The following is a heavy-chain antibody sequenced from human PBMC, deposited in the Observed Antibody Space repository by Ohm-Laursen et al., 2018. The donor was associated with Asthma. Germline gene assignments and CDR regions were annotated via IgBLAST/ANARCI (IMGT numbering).Heavy chain of an antibody. CDR2: IKTEGSIT. D-gene: IGHD1-14*01. Sequence: SLGVSCSAAGFTFSNHWMHWVRQAAGKGLAWVSRIKTEGSITTYADTVRGRFTISRDNAKNTLYLQMNSLNVEDTAVYYCARAYPDVIDNWGQGTLVTVSS. CDR3: ARAYPDVIDN. J-gene: IGHJ4*02. CDR1: GFTFSNHW. V-gene: IGHV3-74*01.